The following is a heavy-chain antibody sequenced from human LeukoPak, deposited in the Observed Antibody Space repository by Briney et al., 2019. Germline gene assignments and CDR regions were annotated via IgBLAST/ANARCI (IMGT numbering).Heavy chain of an antibody. J-gene: IGHJ2*01. D-gene: IGHD6-25*01. CDR2: IYHGVST. V-gene: IGHV4-30-2*01. CDR3: ATVGRSSGWDWVFDL. Sequence: SETLSLTCDVSGDSITTAGSSWGWIRQPPGKGLEWIGNIYHGVSTYYNPSLKSRVIISVDESKTQFSLELTSITAADTAVYYCATVGRSSGWDWVFDLWGRGSLVTVCS. CDR1: GDSITTAGSS.